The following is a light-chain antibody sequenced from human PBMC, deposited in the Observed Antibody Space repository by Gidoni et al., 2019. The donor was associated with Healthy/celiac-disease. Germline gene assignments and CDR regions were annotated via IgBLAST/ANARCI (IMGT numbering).Light chain of an antibody. Sequence: EIVLTQSPATLSLSPGERATLSCRASQSVSSYLAWYQQKPGQAPRLLIYDASNRATGIPPRFSGSGSGTDCTLTISSLEPEDFAVYYCQRRSNWPPCTFGPGTKVDIK. CDR2: DAS. V-gene: IGKV3-11*01. J-gene: IGKJ3*01. CDR3: QRRSNWPPCT. CDR1: QSVSSY.